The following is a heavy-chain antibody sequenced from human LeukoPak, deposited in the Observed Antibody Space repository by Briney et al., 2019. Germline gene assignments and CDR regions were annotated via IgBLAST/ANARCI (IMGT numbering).Heavy chain of an antibody. J-gene: IGHJ4*02. Sequence: GASVKVSCKASGGTFSGYTISWVRQAPGQGLEWMGRIIPILGIANYAQKFQGRVTITADKSTSTAYMELSSLRSEDTAVYYCARDPLPPGYCSSTSCLDYWGQGTLVTVSS. CDR2: IIPILGIA. CDR3: ARDPLPPGYCSSTSCLDY. V-gene: IGHV1-69*04. D-gene: IGHD2-2*01. CDR1: GGTFSGYT.